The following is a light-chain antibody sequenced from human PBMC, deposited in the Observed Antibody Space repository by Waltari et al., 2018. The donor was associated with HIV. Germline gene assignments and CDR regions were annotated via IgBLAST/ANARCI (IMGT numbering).Light chain of an antibody. J-gene: IGLJ2*01. Sequence: NFMLTQPHSVSESPGTTVTISSTRSSGSIASNYFQWYQQRPGSSPTTVIYKDDQRPAGVPDRFSGSIDSSSNSASLTISGLRTEDEADYYCQSYDNENPVLFGGGTKLTVL. CDR2: KDD. CDR1: SGSIASNY. V-gene: IGLV6-57*01. CDR3: QSYDNENPVL.